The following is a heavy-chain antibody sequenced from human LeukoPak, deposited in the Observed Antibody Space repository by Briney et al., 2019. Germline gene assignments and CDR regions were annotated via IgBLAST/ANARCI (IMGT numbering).Heavy chain of an antibody. J-gene: IGHJ6*03. D-gene: IGHD1/OR15-1a*01. CDR1: GGSISSYY. V-gene: IGHV4-59*01. CDR2: IYYSGST. CDR3: ASTREHYYYYMDV. Sequence: PSETLSLTCTVSGGSISSYYWSWIRQPPGKGLEWIGYIYYSGSTNYNPSLKSRVTISVDTSKNQFSLKLSSVTAADTAVYYCASTREHYYYYMDVWGKGTTVTVSS.